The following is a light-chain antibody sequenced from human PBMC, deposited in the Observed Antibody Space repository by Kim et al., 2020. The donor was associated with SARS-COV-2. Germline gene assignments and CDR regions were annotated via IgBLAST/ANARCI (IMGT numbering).Light chain of an antibody. V-gene: IGLV3-9*01. Sequence: SVALGKTGSITCEGNNMGSKNVHWYQQMPGRAPILVMYRDTNRPSGIPERFSGSNSGNTATLTISRAQAGDEADYYCQVWDSGTVVFGGGTRLIVL. CDR3: QVWDSGTVV. J-gene: IGLJ3*02. CDR2: RDT. CDR1: NMGSKN.